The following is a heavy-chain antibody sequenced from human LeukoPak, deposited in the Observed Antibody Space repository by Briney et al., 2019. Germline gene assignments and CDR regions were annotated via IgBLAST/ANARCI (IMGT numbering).Heavy chain of an antibody. CDR1: GYTFTNYY. D-gene: IGHD3-22*01. J-gene: IGHJ6*04. CDR2: IDPSAGST. CDR3: ARAHYASSNIKVPFDV. V-gene: IGHV1-46*01. Sequence: GASVNVSCKASGYTFTNYYMHWVRQATGQGLERMGVIDPSAGSTTYAQKFQGRVTMTRDTATSTVYMELSSLRSEDTAVYYCARAHYASSNIKVPFDVWGKGTTVTVSS.